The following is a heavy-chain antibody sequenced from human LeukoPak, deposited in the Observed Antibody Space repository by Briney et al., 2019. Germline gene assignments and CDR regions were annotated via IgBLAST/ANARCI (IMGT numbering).Heavy chain of an antibody. D-gene: IGHD6-6*01. Sequence: GESLKISCQCSGYSFTTYWIGWVRQMPGKVLEWIGIIYPGDSDSRDSPSFESQVTISAYKSISTAYMQWSSVKASGTPLYYCARRSNIAARLFDYWGQGTLVTVSS. CDR3: ARRSNIAARLFDY. J-gene: IGHJ4*02. V-gene: IGHV5-51*01. CDR2: IYPGDSDS. CDR1: GYSFTTYW.